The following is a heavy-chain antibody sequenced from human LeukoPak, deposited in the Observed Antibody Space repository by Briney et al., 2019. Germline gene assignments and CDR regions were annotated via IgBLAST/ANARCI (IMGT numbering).Heavy chain of an antibody. CDR1: GIIFNDHY. CDR3: ACWGGYSYGSRN. D-gene: IGHD5-18*01. CDR2: IRNKANSYTT. J-gene: IGHJ4*02. V-gene: IGHV3-72*01. Sequence: GGSLRLSCAASGIIFNDHYMDWVRQAPGMGLEWVGRIRNKANSYTTEYAASVKGRFTISRDDSKNSLYLQMNSLKTEDTAVYYCACWGGYSYGSRNWGQGTLVTVSS.